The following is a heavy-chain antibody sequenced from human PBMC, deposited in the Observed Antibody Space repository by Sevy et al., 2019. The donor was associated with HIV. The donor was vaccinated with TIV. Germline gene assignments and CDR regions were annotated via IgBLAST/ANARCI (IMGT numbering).Heavy chain of an antibody. D-gene: IGHD3-22*01. CDR3: ARHYYDKGKSHYYYYYGMDV. V-gene: IGHV1-18*01. CDR1: GYTFTSYG. J-gene: IGHJ6*02. Sequence: ASVKVSCKASGYTFTSYGISWVRQAPGQGLEWMGWISAYNGNTNYAQKLQGRVTMTTDTSTSTAYMELRSLRSDDTAVYYCARHYYDKGKSHYYYYYGMDVWGQGTTVTVSS. CDR2: ISAYNGNT.